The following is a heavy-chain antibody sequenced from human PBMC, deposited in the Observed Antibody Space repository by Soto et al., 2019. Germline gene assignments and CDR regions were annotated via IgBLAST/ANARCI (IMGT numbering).Heavy chain of an antibody. J-gene: IGHJ4*02. CDR3: AKEVRGCSGGSCYSTDY. D-gene: IGHD2-15*01. V-gene: IGHV3-30*18. Sequence: GGSLRLSCAASGFPFSDYGMYWVRQAPGKGLEWVAVISYDGSNQYYEDSVKGRFTISRDNSKYTLYLQMNSLRAEDTAVYYCAKEVRGCSGGSCYSTDYWGQGTLVTVSS. CDR2: ISYDGSNQ. CDR1: GFPFSDYG.